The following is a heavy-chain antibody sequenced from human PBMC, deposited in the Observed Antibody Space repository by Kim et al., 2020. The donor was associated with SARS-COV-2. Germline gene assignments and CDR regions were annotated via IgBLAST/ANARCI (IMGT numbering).Heavy chain of an antibody. V-gene: IGHV4-31*03. D-gene: IGHD3-9*01. CDR1: GGSISSGGYY. Sequence: SETLSLTCTVSGGSISSGGYYWSWIRQHPGKGLEWIGYIYYSGSTYYNPSLKSRVTISVDTSKNQFSLKLSSVTAADTAVYYCARGDLNVLRHLGGMDVWGQGTTVTVSS. CDR3: ARGDLNVLRHLGGMDV. J-gene: IGHJ6*02. CDR2: IYYSGST.